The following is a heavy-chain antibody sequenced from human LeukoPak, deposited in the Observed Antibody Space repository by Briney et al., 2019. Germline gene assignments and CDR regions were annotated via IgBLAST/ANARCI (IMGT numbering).Heavy chain of an antibody. CDR1: GFTFSSYA. Sequence: PGGSLRLSCAASGFTFSSYAMHWVRQAPGKGLEWVAVISYDGSNKYYADSVKGRFTISRDNSKNTLYLQMNSLRAEDTAVYYCARDPRAGIAVAGTAFDIWGQGTMVTVSS. V-gene: IGHV3-30-3*01. D-gene: IGHD6-19*01. J-gene: IGHJ3*02. CDR2: ISYDGSNK. CDR3: ARDPRAGIAVAGTAFDI.